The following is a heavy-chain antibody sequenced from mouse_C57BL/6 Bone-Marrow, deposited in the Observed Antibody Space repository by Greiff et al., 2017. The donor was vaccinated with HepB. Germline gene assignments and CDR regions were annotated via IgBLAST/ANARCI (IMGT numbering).Heavy chain of an antibody. V-gene: IGHV14-1*01. CDR3: TTMVPTYYYAMDY. Sequence: VQLKQSGAELVRPGASVKLSCTASGFNIKDYYMHWVKQRPEQGLEWIGRIDPEDGDTEYAPKFQGKATMTADTSSNTAYLQLSSLTSEDTAVYYCTTMVPTYYYAMDYWSQGTSVTVSS. CDR1: GFNIKDYY. CDR2: IDPEDGDT. J-gene: IGHJ4*01. D-gene: IGHD2-3*01.